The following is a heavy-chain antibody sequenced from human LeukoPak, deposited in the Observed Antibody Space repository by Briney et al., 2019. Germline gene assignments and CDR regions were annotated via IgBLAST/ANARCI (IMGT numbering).Heavy chain of an antibody. CDR1: GFTVSNNY. D-gene: IGHD2-15*01. J-gene: IGHJ4*02. CDR3: ARSGCSGGSCYSFDY. CDR2: ISYDGSNK. V-gene: IGHV3-30*03. Sequence: GGSLRLSCAASGFTVSNNYMSWVRQAPGKGLEWVAVISYDGSNKYYADSVKGRFTISRDNSKNTLYLQMNSLRAEDTAVYYCARSGCSGGSCYSFDYWGQGTLVTVSS.